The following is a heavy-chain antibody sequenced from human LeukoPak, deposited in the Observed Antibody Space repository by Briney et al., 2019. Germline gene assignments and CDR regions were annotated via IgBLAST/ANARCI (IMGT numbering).Heavy chain of an antibody. J-gene: IGHJ4*02. V-gene: IGHV3-23*01. CDR1: GFTFSRYA. CDR2: ISRSGDRT. CDR3: AKGYYGSGSYGWFDY. Sequence: GGSLRLSCAASGFTFSRYAMNWVRQAPGKGLEWVSAISRSGDRTYYADSVKGRFTISRDNSKHTLFLQMNSLRAEDTAVYYCAKGYYGSGSYGWFDYWGQGTLVTVSS. D-gene: IGHD3-10*01.